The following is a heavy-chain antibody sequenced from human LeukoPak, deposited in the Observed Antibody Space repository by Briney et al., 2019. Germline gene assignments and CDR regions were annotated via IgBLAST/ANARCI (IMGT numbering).Heavy chain of an antibody. CDR2: INSDGSST. CDR3: ARGVRLRTVTIYDY. Sequence: GGSLRLSCAASGFTFRSYWMHWVRYAPGKGLVWVSRINSDGSSTSYADSVKGRFTISRDNAKNTLYLQMNSLRAEDTAVYYCARGVRLRTVTIYDYWGQGTLVTVSS. CDR1: GFTFRSYW. J-gene: IGHJ4*02. D-gene: IGHD4-17*01. V-gene: IGHV3-74*01.